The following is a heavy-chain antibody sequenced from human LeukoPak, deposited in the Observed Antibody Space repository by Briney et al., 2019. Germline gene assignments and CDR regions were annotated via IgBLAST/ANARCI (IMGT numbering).Heavy chain of an antibody. CDR2: IYTSGST. CDR3: ARAKRYDNRGTLDY. J-gene: IGHJ4*02. CDR1: GGSISSGSYY. V-gene: IGHV4-61*02. Sequence: PSETLSLTCTVSGGSISSGSYYWSWIRQPAGKGLEWIGRIYTSGSTNYNPSLKSRVTISVDTSKNQFSLKLSSVTAADTAVYYCARAKRYDNRGTLDYWGQGTLVTVSS. D-gene: IGHD3-10*01.